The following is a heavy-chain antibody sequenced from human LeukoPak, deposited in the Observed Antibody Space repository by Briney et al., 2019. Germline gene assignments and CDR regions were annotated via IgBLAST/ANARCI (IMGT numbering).Heavy chain of an antibody. CDR3: ARDNYYGPGSFVY. J-gene: IGHJ4*02. CDR1: GGSFSGYS. CDR2: IYYSGST. V-gene: IGHV4-31*03. Sequence: PSETLSLTCTVSGGSFSGYSWNWIRQYPGKGLEWIGYIYYSGSTYYNPSLKSRVTISVDTSKNQFSLKVNSVTVADTAVYYCARDNYYGPGSFVYWGQGTLVTVSS. D-gene: IGHD3-10*01.